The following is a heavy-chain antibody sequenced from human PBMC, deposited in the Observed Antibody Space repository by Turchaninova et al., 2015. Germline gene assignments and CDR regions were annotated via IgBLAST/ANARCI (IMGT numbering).Heavy chain of an antibody. Sequence: QVQLLESGPGLMKPSETLSLTCPVSGGSISNYYWSWIRQPPGKGLEWIGYIYYSGITNYNPSLKSRVTMSVYTARNQFSLRLGSVTAADTAVYYCARADSAYDASDYWGQGTLVTVSS. CDR3: ARADSAYDASDY. D-gene: IGHD5-12*01. J-gene: IGHJ4*02. CDR1: GGSISNYY. CDR2: IYYSGIT. V-gene: IGHV4-59*01.